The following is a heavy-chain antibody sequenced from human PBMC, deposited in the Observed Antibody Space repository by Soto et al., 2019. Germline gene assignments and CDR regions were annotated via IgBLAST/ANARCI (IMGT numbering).Heavy chain of an antibody. J-gene: IGHJ6*02. CDR3: ARNEAVTDYYYGMDV. CDR1: GFTFSSYS. D-gene: IGHD6-19*01. Sequence: EVQLVESGGGLVQPGGSLRLSCAASGFTFSSYSMNWVRQAPGKGLEWVSYISSSSSTIYYADSVKGRFTISRDNAKNSLYLQMNSLRDEDTAVYYCARNEAVTDYYYGMDVWGQGTTVTVS. V-gene: IGHV3-48*02. CDR2: ISSSSSTI.